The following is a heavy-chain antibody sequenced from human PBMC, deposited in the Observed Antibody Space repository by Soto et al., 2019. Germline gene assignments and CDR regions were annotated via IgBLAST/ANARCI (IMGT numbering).Heavy chain of an antibody. CDR1: GGSVSGYY. D-gene: IGHD6-13*01. Sequence: QVQLQESGPGLVKPSETLSLTCSVSGGSVSGYYWTWIRQPPGKGLEWIGNIYYSGTTDYNPSLKRRVTISVDTSKNPFSLKLTSVTAADTAFYYCARVASAGTSLGWFDLWGQGTLVTVSS. V-gene: IGHV4-59*02. CDR3: ARVASAGTSLGWFDL. J-gene: IGHJ5*02. CDR2: IYYSGTT.